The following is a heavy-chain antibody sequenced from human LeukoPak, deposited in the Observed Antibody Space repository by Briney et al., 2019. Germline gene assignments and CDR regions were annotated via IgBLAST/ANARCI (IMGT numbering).Heavy chain of an antibody. J-gene: IGHJ4*02. V-gene: IGHV3-48*04. CDR2: ISSSSSTI. CDR3: ARGLRLGELSLGY. CDR1: GFTFSSYS. D-gene: IGHD3-16*02. Sequence: GGSLRLSCAASGFTFSSYSMNWVRQAPGKGLEWVSYISSSSSTIYYADSVKGRFTISRDNAKNSLYLQMNSLRAEDTAVYYCARGLRLGELSLGYWGQGTLVTVSS.